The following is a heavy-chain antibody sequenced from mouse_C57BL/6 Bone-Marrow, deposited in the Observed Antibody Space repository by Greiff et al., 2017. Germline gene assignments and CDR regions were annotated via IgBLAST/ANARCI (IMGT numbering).Heavy chain of an antibody. CDR2: IDPENGDT. Sequence: VQLKESGAELVRPGASVKLSCTASGFNIKDDYMHWVKQRPEQGLEWIGWIDPENGDTEYASKFQGKATITAATSSNTAYLQLSSLTSEDTAVYYCTTYGSSHWYFDVWGTGTTVTVSS. CDR3: TTYGSSHWYFDV. D-gene: IGHD1-1*01. J-gene: IGHJ1*03. CDR1: GFNIKDDY. V-gene: IGHV14-4*01.